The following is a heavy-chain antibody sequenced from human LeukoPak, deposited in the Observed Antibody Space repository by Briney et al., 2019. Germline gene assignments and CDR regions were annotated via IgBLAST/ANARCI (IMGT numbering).Heavy chain of an antibody. D-gene: IGHD2-2*01. Sequence: GSLRLSCAASGFTFSDYYMSWIRQAPGKGLEWVSYISSSGSTIYYADSVKGRFTISRDNAKNSLYLQMNSLRAEDTAVYYCARDYHGYCSSTSCYAYYYGMDVWGQGTTVTVSS. CDR2: ISSSGSTI. J-gene: IGHJ6*02. CDR3: ARDYHGYCSSTSCYAYYYGMDV. V-gene: IGHV3-11*01. CDR1: GFTFSDYY.